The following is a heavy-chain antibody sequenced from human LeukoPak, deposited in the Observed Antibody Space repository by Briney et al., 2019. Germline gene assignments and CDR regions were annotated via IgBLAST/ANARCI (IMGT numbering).Heavy chain of an antibody. V-gene: IGHV3-11*04. CDR3: ARDLYSGSSPFDY. CDR1: GFTFSDYY. CDR2: ISDSGSAP. Sequence: GGSLRLSCAASGFTFSDYYMSWIRQVPGKGLEWVSYISDSGSAPYYADSVKGRFIISRDNAKNSVYLQMNSLRAEDTAVYYCARDLYSGSSPFDYWGQGTPVTVSS. D-gene: IGHD1-26*01. J-gene: IGHJ4*02.